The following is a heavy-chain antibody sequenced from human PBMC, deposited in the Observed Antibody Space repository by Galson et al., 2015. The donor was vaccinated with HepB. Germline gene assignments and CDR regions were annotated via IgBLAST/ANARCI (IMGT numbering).Heavy chain of an antibody. CDR3: AKAYDFWSGPIPVEY. CDR1: GFTFSSYA. V-gene: IGHV3-23*01. CDR2: ITGSGDSS. Sequence: SLRLSCAASGFTFSSYAMSWVRQTPGKGLEWVSGITGSGDSSYHEDSVRGRFTISRDNSKNTLYLQMNSLRAEDTAIYYCAKAYDFWSGPIPVEYWGQGTLVTVSS. D-gene: IGHD3-3*01. J-gene: IGHJ4*02.